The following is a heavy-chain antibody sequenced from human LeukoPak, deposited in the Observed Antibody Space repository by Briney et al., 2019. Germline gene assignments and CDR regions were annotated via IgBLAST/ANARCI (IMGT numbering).Heavy chain of an antibody. CDR3: AKLFYTASVYYYYGMDV. CDR2: ISGSGGST. J-gene: IGHJ6*02. Sequence: PGGSLRPSCAASRFTFSSYAMSCVRQAPGKGLECVSAISGSGGSTYCADSVKGRFTLSRDNSESTLYLQMNSLRAEDTAVYYCAKLFYTASVYYYYGMDVWGQGTTVTVSS. CDR1: RFTFSSYA. D-gene: IGHD3-16*01. V-gene: IGHV3-23*01.